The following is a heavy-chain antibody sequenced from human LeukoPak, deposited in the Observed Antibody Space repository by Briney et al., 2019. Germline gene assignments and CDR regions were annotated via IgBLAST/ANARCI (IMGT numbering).Heavy chain of an antibody. Sequence: GSLRLSCEASGFTFHDYAMHWVRQAPGKGLEWVSLITGDGGTRHYADSVKGRITISKDNSKKSLYLQMNSLRAEDTALYYCAKDTVTMLRGVISYYYHGMDVWGQGTTVTVSS. CDR2: ITGDGGTR. D-gene: IGHD3-10*01. CDR3: AKDTVTMLRGVISYYYHGMDV. V-gene: IGHV3-43*02. J-gene: IGHJ6*02. CDR1: GFTFHDYA.